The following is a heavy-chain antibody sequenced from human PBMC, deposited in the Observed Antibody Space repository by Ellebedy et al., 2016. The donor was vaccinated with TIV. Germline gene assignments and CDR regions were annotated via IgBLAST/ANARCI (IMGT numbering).Heavy chain of an antibody. V-gene: IGHV4-39*01. Sequence: SETLSLXCTVSGGSISSRSSYWGWIRQPPGKGLEWIGSIYYSGSTYYNPSLKSRVTISVDTSKNQFSLKLSSVTAADTAVYYCAAIQGGADYWGQGTLVTVSS. D-gene: IGHD3-16*01. CDR3: AAIQGGADY. CDR1: GGSISSRSSY. CDR2: IYYSGST. J-gene: IGHJ4*02.